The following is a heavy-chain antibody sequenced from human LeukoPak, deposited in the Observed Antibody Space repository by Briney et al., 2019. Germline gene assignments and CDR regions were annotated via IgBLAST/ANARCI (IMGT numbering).Heavy chain of an antibody. D-gene: IGHD6-6*01. Sequence: PGGSLRLSCAASGFTFSSYSMNWVRQVPGKGLEWVSSISSSSYIYYADSVKGRFTISRGNAKNSLYLQMNSLRAEDTAVYYCARDGLLAARVYWGQGTLVTVSS. J-gene: IGHJ4*02. CDR2: ISSSSYI. CDR3: ARDGLLAARVY. V-gene: IGHV3-21*01. CDR1: GFTFSSYS.